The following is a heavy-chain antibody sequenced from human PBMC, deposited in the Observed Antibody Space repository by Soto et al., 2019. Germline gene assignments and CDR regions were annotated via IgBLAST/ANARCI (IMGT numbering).Heavy chain of an antibody. CDR2: IYPGDSDT. CDR1: GGSLSGQW. Sequence: VKSSGKGSGGSLSGQWSGWVRQMPGKGLEWMGIIYPGDSDTRYSPSFQGQVTISADKSISTAYLQWSSLKASDTAMYYRARHSDFGFDYWGQGTLVPVSS. V-gene: IGHV5-51*01. CDR3: ARHSDFGFDY. J-gene: IGHJ4*02. D-gene: IGHD3-3*01.